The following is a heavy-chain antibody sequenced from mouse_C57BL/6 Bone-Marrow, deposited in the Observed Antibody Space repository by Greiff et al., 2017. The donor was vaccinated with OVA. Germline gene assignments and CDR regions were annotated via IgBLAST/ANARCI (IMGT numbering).Heavy chain of an antibody. CDR2: IDPANGNT. V-gene: IGHV14-3*01. J-gene: IGHJ1*03. Sequence: VQLQQSVAELVRPGASVKLSCTASGFNIKNTYMHWVKQRPEQGLEWIGRIDPANGNTKYAPKFPGKATITADTSSNTAYLQLSSLTSEDTASYYCAREGIYDGYHWYFDVWGTGTTVTVSS. CDR3: AREGIYDGYHWYFDV. D-gene: IGHD2-3*01. CDR1: GFNIKNTY.